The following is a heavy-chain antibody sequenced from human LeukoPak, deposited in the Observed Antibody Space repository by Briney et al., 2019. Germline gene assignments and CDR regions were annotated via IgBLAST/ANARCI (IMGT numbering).Heavy chain of an antibody. D-gene: IGHD2/OR15-2a*01. CDR3: VIFLGCFSSFH. J-gene: IGHJ4*02. Sequence: GGSLRLSCAASGFNVSSNYMSWVRQAPGKGLEWVSVIFSGGSTYYVDSVKGRFTTSRDNSKNTLYRQRNRLRAEDTGVYYCVIFLGCFSSFHWGQGTLVAVSS. CDR2: IFSGGST. CDR1: GFNVSSNY. V-gene: IGHV3-66*02.